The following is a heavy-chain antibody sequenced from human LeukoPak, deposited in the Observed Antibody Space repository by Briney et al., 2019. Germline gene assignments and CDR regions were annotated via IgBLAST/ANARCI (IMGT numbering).Heavy chain of an antibody. V-gene: IGHV3-7*01. Sequence: GGSLRLSCAASGFTCSSYWMSWVRQAPGKGLEWVANIKQDGSEKYYVDSVKGRFTISRDNAKNSLYLQMNSLRAEDTAVYYCARDDCSSISCYHNWFDPWGQGTLVTVSS. D-gene: IGHD2-2*01. J-gene: IGHJ5*02. CDR2: IKQDGSEK. CDR3: ARDDCSSISCYHNWFDP. CDR1: GFTCSSYW.